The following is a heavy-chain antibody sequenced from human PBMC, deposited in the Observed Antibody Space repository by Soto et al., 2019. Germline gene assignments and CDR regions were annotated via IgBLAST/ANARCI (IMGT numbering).Heavy chain of an antibody. CDR3: ARGFGYYGLGSYPNRRRGGYYGMDV. CDR2: MNPNSGNT. V-gene: IGHV1-8*02. Sequence: ASVQVSCKASGYTFTSYGISWVRQATGQGLEWMGWMNPNSGNTGYAQKFQGRVTMTRNTSISTAYMELSSLRSEDTAVYYCARGFGYYGLGSYPNRRRGGYYGMDVWGQGTTVTVSS. CDR1: GYTFTSYG. D-gene: IGHD3-10*01. J-gene: IGHJ6*02.